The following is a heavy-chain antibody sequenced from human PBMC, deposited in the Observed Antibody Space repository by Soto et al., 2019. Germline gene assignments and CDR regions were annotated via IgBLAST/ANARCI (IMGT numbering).Heavy chain of an antibody. V-gene: IGHV4-4*07. CDR2: IYPNGIT. J-gene: IGHJ4*02. Sequence: SETLSLTSTVSGDSISNYYWSWIRQPPGKGLEWIGRIYPNGITYYNPSLKSRVTISVDRSKNQFSLKLSSVTAADTAVYYCARVPSYGDYFDYWGQGTLVTVSS. D-gene: IGHD4-17*01. CDR3: ARVPSYGDYFDY. CDR1: GDSISNYY.